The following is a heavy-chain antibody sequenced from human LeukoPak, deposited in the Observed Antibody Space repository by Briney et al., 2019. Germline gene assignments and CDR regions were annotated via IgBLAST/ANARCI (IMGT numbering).Heavy chain of an antibody. J-gene: IGHJ4*02. D-gene: IGHD6-19*01. CDR3: ARVGYNSGWYVLDY. CDR1: GGSISSDY. V-gene: IGHV4-59*01. CDR2: IYYGGST. Sequence: PSETLSLTCTVSGGSISSDYWSWMRQPPGKGLEWIGNIYYGGSTIYDPSLKSRVTISIDTSKNQFSLNLSSVTAADTAEYFCARVGYNSGWYVLDYWGQGTLVTVSS.